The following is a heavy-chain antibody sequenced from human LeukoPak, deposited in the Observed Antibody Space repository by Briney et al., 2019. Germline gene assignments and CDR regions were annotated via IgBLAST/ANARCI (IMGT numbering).Heavy chain of an antibody. V-gene: IGHV3-21*01. Sequence: GGSLRLSCAASGFKFSSYSMNWVRQAPGKGLEWVSSISTSSSYIYYADSVKGRFTISRDNSKNTLYLQMNSLRAEDTAVYYCAKLGKTENHYGSGRFSYYYYMDVWGKGTTVTISS. J-gene: IGHJ6*03. CDR1: GFKFSSYS. CDR3: AKLGKTENHYGSGRFSYYYYMDV. D-gene: IGHD3-10*01. CDR2: ISTSSSYI.